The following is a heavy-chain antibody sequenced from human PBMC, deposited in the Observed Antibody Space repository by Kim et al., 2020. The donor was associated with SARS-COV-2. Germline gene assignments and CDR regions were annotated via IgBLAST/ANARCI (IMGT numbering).Heavy chain of an antibody. D-gene: IGHD5-12*01. V-gene: IGHV1-69*13. CDR3: ARPRGYSGYDDYYYYYMDV. CDR1: GGTFSSYA. Sequence: SVKVSCKASGGTFSSYAISWVRQAPGQGLEWMGGIIPIFGTANYAQKFQGRVTITADESTSTAYMELSSLRSEDTAVYYCARPRGYSGYDDYYYYYMDVWGKGTTVTVSS. J-gene: IGHJ6*03. CDR2: IIPIFGTA.